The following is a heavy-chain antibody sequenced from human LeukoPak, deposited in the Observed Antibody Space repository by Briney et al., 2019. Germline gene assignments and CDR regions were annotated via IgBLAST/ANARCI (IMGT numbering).Heavy chain of an antibody. CDR3: AGGGYYDSSGYYTYFQY. CDR2: TSYDGSKD. Sequence: GGSLRLSCAASGFTFSNYAMHWVRQAPGKGLEWVAVTSYDGSKDYYADSVKGRFTISRDNSNNTQYLQMNSLRPEDTAVYYCAGGGYYDSSGYYTYFQYWGQGTLVTVSS. CDR1: GFTFSNYA. V-gene: IGHV3-30-3*01. J-gene: IGHJ1*01. D-gene: IGHD3-22*01.